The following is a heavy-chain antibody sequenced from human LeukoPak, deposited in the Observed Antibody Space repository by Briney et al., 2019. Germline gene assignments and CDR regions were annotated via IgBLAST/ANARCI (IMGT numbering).Heavy chain of an antibody. CDR1: GGSISSYY. V-gene: IGHV4-59*01. CDR3: ARWWDYGGSRWFDP. D-gene: IGHD4-17*01. CDR2: IYDSGST. Sequence: SSETLSLTCTVSGGSISSYYWSWIRQPPGKGLEWIGYIYDSGSTNYNPSLKSRVTISVDTSKNQFSLKLSSVTAADTAVYYCARWWDYGGSRWFDPWGQGTLVTVSS. J-gene: IGHJ5*02.